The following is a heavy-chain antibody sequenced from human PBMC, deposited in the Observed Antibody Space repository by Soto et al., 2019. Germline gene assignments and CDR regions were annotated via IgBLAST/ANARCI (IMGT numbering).Heavy chain of an antibody. V-gene: IGHV3-21*06. J-gene: IGHJ4*01. CDR3: VRGMNPLF. CDR2: ISISSSDR. CDR1: GFTLRTYT. Sequence: GGSLRLSCAASGFTLRTYTMNWVRQAPGKGLEWVSSISISSSDRFYADSVRGRFTLSRDNAKNALYFRMDGLRADDTAVYFCVRGMNPLFGGQGTLVTVSS.